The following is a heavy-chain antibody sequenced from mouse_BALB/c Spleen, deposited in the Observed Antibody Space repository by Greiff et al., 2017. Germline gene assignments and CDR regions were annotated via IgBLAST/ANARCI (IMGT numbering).Heavy chain of an antibody. J-gene: IGHJ3*01. Sequence: VQLQQSGPELVKPGASVKMSCKASGYTFTSYVMHWVKQKPGQGLEWIGYINPYNDGTKYNEKFKGKATLTSDKSSSTAYMELSSLTSEDSAVYYCARGGNGNYEDWFAYWGQGTLATVSA. V-gene: IGHV1-14*01. CDR1: GYTFTSYV. D-gene: IGHD2-1*01. CDR2: INPYNDGT. CDR3: ARGGNGNYEDWFAY.